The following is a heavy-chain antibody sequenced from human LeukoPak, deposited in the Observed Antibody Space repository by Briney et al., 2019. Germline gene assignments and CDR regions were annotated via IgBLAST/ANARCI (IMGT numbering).Heavy chain of an antibody. V-gene: IGHV4-31*11. CDR1: GGSISSSSYY. CDR3: ATWRLTLNWFDP. Sequence: PSETLSLTCAVSGGSISSSSYYWGWIRQHPGRGLEWIGHIYYSGSTFYNSSLKSRVTISMDKSKNQFSLKLTSVTAADTAVYYCATWRLTLNWFDPWGQGTLVTV. D-gene: IGHD5-12*01. CDR2: IYYSGST. J-gene: IGHJ5*02.